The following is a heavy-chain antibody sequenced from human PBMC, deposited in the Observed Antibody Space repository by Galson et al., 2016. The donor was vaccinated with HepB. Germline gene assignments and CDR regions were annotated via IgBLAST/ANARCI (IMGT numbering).Heavy chain of an antibody. CDR3: ARDQSSGIDNCFDP. V-gene: IGHV3-21*01. Sequence: SLRLSCAASGFTFSSYSMNWVRQAPGKGLEWVSSISSSSRSKYYADSVKGRFTISRDNAQSSLYLQMNSLRAEDTAVYYCARDQSSGIDNCFDPWGQGTLVTVSS. D-gene: IGHD5-12*01. CDR1: GFTFSSYS. J-gene: IGHJ5*02. CDR2: ISSSSRSK.